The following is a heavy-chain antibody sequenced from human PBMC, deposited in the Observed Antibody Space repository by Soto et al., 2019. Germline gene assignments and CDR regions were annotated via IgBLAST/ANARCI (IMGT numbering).Heavy chain of an antibody. CDR3: AKDLVVLVTTYYAMDV. Sequence: QVQLVESGGGVVQPGRSLRLSCAASGFTFSSYAMHWVRQAPGKGLEWVTAISYDGGNKYYPDSLKGRFTISRDNSKTTLYLQMNSLRAEDTAGYYCAKDLVVLVTTYYAMDVWGQGTTVTVSS. CDR1: GFTFSSYA. CDR2: ISYDGGNK. J-gene: IGHJ6*02. D-gene: IGHD3-22*01. V-gene: IGHV3-30*18.